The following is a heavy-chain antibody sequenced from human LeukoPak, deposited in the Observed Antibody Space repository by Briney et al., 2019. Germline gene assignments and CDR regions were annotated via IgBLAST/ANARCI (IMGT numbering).Heavy chain of an antibody. CDR3: ARVDSSGYYPNFDY. V-gene: IGHV4-39*07. CDR2: IYYSGST. CDR1: GGSISSSSYY. J-gene: IGHJ4*02. Sequence: PSETLSLTCTVSGGSISSSSYYWGWIRQPPGKGLEWIGSIYYSGSTYYNPSLKSRVTISVDTSKNQFSLKLSSVTAADTAVYYCARVDSSGYYPNFDYWGQGTLVTVSS. D-gene: IGHD3-22*01.